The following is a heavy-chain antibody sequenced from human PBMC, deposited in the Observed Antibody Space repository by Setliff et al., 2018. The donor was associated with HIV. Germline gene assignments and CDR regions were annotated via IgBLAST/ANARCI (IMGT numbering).Heavy chain of an antibody. J-gene: IGHJ4*02. CDR2: IYYSGST. CDR3: ARFRGSGYYSSHFDC. Sequence: SETLSLTCTVSGGSISSGGYYWSWIRQHPGKGLEWIGYIYYSGSTYYNPSLKSLVTISVDTSKNQFSLKLSSVTAADTAVYYCARFRGSGYYSSHFDCWGQGTLVTVSS. V-gene: IGHV4-31*01. D-gene: IGHD3-22*01. CDR1: GGSISSGGYY.